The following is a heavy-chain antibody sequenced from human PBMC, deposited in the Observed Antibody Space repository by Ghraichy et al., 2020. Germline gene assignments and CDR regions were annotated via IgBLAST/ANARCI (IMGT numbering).Heavy chain of an antibody. Sequence: GESLNISCAASGFTFSSNAMSWVRQAPGKGLEWVSAISGSGGSTYYADSVKGRFTISRDNSKNTLYLQMNSLRAEETAVYYCARDYYDSSGYYPDYWGQGTLVTVSS. CDR2: ISGSGGST. V-gene: IGHV3-23*01. CDR3: ARDYYDSSGYYPDY. J-gene: IGHJ4*02. D-gene: IGHD3-22*01. CDR1: GFTFSSNA.